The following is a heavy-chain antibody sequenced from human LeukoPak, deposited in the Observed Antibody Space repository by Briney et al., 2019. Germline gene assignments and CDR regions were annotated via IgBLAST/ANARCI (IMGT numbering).Heavy chain of an antibody. J-gene: IGHJ4*02. CDR3: AKEYSSGWYYFDY. D-gene: IGHD6-19*01. Sequence: PGGSLRLSCAASGFTFSSYGMHWVRQAPGKGLEWVAVIWYDGSNKYYADSVKGRFTISRDNSKNTLYPQMNSLRAEDTAVYYCAKEYSSGWYYFDYWGQGTLVTVSS. CDR2: IWYDGSNK. V-gene: IGHV3-33*06. CDR1: GFTFSSYG.